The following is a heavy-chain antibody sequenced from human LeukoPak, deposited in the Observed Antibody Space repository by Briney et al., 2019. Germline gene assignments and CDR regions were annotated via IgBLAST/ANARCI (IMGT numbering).Heavy chain of an antibody. D-gene: IGHD3-16*01. CDR2: MHNTMST. J-gene: IGHJ4*02. CDR1: GGSISTSDNY. CDR3: ARDSLGSMEY. V-gene: IGHV4-39*07. Sequence: SETLSLTCIVSGGSISTSDNYWGWIRQPPGKGLEWIGSMHNTMSTYYNPSLKSRVTMSIDRSTNKFSLKLSPVTVADTAVYYCARDSLGSMEYWGQGTLVTVSS.